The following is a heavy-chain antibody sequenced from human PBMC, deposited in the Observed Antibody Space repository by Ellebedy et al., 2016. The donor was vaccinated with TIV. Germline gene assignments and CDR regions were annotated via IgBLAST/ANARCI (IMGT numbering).Heavy chain of an antibody. CDR1: GFTFRRYW. V-gene: IGHV3-74*01. CDR2: IKSDGSFT. CDR3: ARGDAAETYYNGVFDH. D-gene: IGHD3-10*01. Sequence: PGGSLRLSCVASGFTFRRYWMHWVRQAPGKGLAWVSRIKSDGSFTSEADSVKGRFTISRDNARNTLYLQMHSLRADDTGVYFCARGDAAETYYNGVFDHWGQGTPVTVSS. J-gene: IGHJ4*02.